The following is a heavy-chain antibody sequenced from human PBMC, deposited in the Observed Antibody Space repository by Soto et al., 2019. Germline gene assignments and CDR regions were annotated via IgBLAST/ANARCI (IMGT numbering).Heavy chain of an antibody. CDR3: ARRGSQTWFDP. J-gene: IGHJ5*02. Sequence: LEPLSLTYTVSYGSIGSYYCSGIRQPPGKGLEWIGYIYYSGSTNYTPSLKSRVTISVDTSKNQFSLKLSSVTAADTSVSCCARRGSQTWFDPWGQGTLVTVS. V-gene: IGHV4-59*01. CDR1: YGSIGSYY. CDR2: IYYSGST.